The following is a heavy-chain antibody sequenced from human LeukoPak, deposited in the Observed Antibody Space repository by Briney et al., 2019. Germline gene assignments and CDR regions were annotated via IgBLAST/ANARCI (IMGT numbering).Heavy chain of an antibody. J-gene: IGHJ4*02. Sequence: GGSLRLSCAASGFAFSSYAMSWVRQGPRKGLEWVSTISGSGGTYYADSVKGRFTISRDNSKNTLCLQMNSLRAEDTAVYYCAKLRSWTIFDYWGQGTLVTVSS. V-gene: IGHV3-23*01. D-gene: IGHD6-13*01. CDR3: AKLRSWTIFDY. CDR1: GFAFSSYA. CDR2: ISGSGGT.